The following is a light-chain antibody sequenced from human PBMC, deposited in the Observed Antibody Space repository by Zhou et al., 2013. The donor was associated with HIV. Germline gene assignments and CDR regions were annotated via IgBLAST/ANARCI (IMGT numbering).Light chain of an antibody. J-gene: IGKJ5*01. Sequence: DIQMTQSPSSVSASVGDRVTISCRASQDISSWLAWYQQKPGKAPKLLIYAASSLQSGVPSRFSGSGSGTDFTLTISSLQPEDFATYFCQQANSFPSTFGQGTRLEMK. V-gene: IGKV1-12*02. CDR3: QQANSFPST. CDR2: AAS. CDR1: QDISSW.